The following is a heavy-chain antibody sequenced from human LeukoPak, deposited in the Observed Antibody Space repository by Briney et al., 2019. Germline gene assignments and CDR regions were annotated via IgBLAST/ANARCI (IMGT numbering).Heavy chain of an antibody. J-gene: IGHJ4*02. D-gene: IGHD1-1*01. V-gene: IGHV3-7*01. CDR1: GFTFSATW. Sequence: GGSLRLSCAASGFTFSATWMSWVRQAPGKGLEWVANIKQDGSEQYYVGSVKGRFTISRDNAKNALYLQMNGLRAEDTAVYYCATDRDWTLLDYWGQGTLVTVSS. CDR2: IKQDGSEQ. CDR3: ATDRDWTLLDY.